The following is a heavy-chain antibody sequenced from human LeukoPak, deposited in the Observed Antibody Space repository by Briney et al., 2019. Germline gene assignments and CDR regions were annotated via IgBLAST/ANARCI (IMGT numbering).Heavy chain of an antibody. CDR1: GGSISSFY. D-gene: IGHD2-15*01. CDR3: ARHCSGGTCPLSFDAFDI. Sequence: SETLSLTCTVSGGSISSFYWSWIRQPPGKGQEWIGYIYNSESTNYNPSLKSGVTISVDTSKNQFSLMLTSVTASDTAMYYCARHCSGGTCPLSFDAFDIWGQGTMVTVSS. CDR2: IYNSEST. J-gene: IGHJ3*02. V-gene: IGHV4-59*08.